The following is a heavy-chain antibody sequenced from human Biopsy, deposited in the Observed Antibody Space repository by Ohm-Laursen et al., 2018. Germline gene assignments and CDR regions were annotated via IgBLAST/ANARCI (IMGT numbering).Heavy chain of an antibody. J-gene: IGHJ4*02. Sequence: SLRLSCAASGFNFNHYAMQWVRQVPGKGLEWVSSISWSNDNIHYADSVKGRFTISRDNAKNSLYLQMNSLRAEDTALYYCVRGYSSSWSGYLDHWGQGTLVTVSS. V-gene: IGHV3-9*01. CDR3: VRGYSSSWSGYLDH. D-gene: IGHD3-3*01. CDR2: ISWSNDNI. CDR1: GFNFNHYA.